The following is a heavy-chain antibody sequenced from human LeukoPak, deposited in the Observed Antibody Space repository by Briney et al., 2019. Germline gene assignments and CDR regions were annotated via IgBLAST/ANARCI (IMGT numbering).Heavy chain of an antibody. Sequence: SETLSLTCAVYGGSFSGYYWSWIRQPPGKGLEWIGEINHSGSTNYNPSLKSRVTISVDTSKNQFSLKLSSVTAADTAVYYCARHPGGRYCSSTSCYNRLDSWTSRKHNWFDPWGQGTLVTVSS. J-gene: IGHJ5*02. CDR2: INHSGST. D-gene: IGHD2-2*02. CDR3: ARHPGGRYCSSTSCYNRLDSWTSRKHNWFDP. CDR1: GGSFSGYY. V-gene: IGHV4-34*01.